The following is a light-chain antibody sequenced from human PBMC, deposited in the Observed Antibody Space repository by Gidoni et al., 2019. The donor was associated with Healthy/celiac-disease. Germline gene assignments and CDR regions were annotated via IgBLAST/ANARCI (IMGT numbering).Light chain of an antibody. CDR3: QQSYSRKT. CDR1: QSISSY. CDR2: AAS. Sequence: DIQMTQSPSSLSASVGDRVTITCRASQSISSYLNWYQQKPGKAPKLLIYAASSLQSGVPSMFSGSGSGTYFTLTISSLQPEDFATYYCQQSYSRKTFGGGTKVEIK. J-gene: IGKJ4*01. V-gene: IGKV1-39*01.